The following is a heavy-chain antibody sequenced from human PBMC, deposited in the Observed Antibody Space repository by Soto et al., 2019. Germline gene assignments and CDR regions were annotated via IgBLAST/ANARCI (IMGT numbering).Heavy chain of an antibody. Sequence: EVQLLESGGGLLQPGGSLRLSCATSGFMFRNYAMNWVRQAPGKGLEWVSFVSANADGTFYADSVTGRFSIARDNYKNILYLPMNTLRVEDTAIYYCSQGRLSFDFWGPGTLVTVSS. V-gene: IGHV3-23*01. J-gene: IGHJ4*02. CDR3: SQGRLSFDF. CDR2: VSANADGT. CDR1: GFMFRNYA.